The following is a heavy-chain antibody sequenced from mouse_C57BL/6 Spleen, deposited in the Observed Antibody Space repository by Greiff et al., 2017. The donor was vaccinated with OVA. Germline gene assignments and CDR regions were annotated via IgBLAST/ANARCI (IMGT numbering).Heavy chain of an antibody. CDR2: IAPNSGGT. V-gene: IGHV1-72*01. Sequence: VQLQQPGAELVKPGASVKLSCKASGYTFTSYWMHWVKQRPGRGLEWIGRIAPNSGGTKYNEKFKSKATLTVDKPSRTAYMQLSSLTSEDSAVYYCARFYDGYWYFDVWGTGTTVTVSS. D-gene: IGHD2-3*01. J-gene: IGHJ1*03. CDR3: ARFYDGYWYFDV. CDR1: GYTFTSYW.